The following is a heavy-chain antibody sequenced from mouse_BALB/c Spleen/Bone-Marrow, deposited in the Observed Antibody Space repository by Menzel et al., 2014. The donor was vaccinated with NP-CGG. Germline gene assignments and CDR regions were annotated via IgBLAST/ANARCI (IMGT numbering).Heavy chain of an antibody. CDR2: IYPSDSYT. V-gene: IGHV1-69*02. CDR1: GYTFTSYW. D-gene: IGHD3-3*01. Sequence: VQLQQSGAELVRPGASVKLSCEASGYTFTSYWINWVKQRPGQGLEWIGNIYPSDSYTNYNQKFKDKATLTVDKSSSTAYMQLSSPTSEDSAVYYCTRGTRYYFDYWGQGTTLTVSS. J-gene: IGHJ2*01. CDR3: TRGTRYYFDY.